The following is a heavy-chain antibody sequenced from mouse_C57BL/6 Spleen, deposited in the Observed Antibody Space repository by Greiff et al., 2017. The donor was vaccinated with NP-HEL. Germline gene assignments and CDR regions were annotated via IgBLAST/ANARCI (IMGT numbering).Heavy chain of an antibody. Sequence: QVQLQQPGAELVRPGSSVKLSCKASGYTFTSYWMDWVKQRPGQGLEWIGNIYPSDSETHYNQKFKDKATLTVDKSSSTAYMQLSSLTSEDSAVYYCARAGATPYYFDYWGQSTTLTVSS. CDR2: IYPSDSET. D-gene: IGHD3-1*01. J-gene: IGHJ2*01. CDR3: ARAGATPYYFDY. V-gene: IGHV1-61*01. CDR1: GYTFTSYW.